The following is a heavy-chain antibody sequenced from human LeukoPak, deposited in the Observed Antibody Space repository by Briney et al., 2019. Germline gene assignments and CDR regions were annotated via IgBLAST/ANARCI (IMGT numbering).Heavy chain of an antibody. CDR2: IYYSGIT. J-gene: IGHJ3*02. CDR1: GGSISTYY. V-gene: IGHV4-59*01. D-gene: IGHD1-26*01. CDR3: ARWEASRVAFDM. Sequence: SETLSLTCTVSGGSISTYYWSWLRQPPGRGLEWIGYIYYSGITDYSPSLTSRVTISIDTSKKQFSLKLSSVTAADTAVYYCARWEASRVAFDMWGQGTLVTVSS.